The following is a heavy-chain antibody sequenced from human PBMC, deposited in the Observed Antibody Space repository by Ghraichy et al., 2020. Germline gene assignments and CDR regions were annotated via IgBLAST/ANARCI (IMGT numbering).Heavy chain of an antibody. CDR1: GFGFASYC. V-gene: IGHV3-23*01. D-gene: IGHD4-23*01. CDR3: AKDLPTVECSDS. CDR2: IIDNGGRS. Sequence: GGSLRLSCAASGFGFASYCMTWVRQAPGKGLEWVSSIIDNGGRSYYADSVKGRFTISRDNSKSTLSLQMDSLRAEDTAIYFCAKDLPTVECSDSWGQGTLVTVSS. J-gene: IGHJ4*02.